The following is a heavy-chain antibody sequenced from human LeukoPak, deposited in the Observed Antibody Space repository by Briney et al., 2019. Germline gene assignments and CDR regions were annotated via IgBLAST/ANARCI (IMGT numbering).Heavy chain of an antibody. CDR3: ARKRGILWFGESSPYGMDV. V-gene: IGHV1-69*06. J-gene: IGHJ6*04. Sequence: GSSVKVSCKASGGTFSSYAISWVRQAPGQGLEWMGGIIPIFGTANYAQKFQGRVTITADKSTSTAYMELSSLRSEDTAVYYCARKRGILWFGESSPYGMDVWGKGTTVTVSS. CDR2: IIPIFGTA. D-gene: IGHD3-10*01. CDR1: GGTFSSYA.